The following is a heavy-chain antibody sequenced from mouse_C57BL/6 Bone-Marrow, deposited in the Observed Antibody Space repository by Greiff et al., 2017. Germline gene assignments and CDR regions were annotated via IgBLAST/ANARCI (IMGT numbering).Heavy chain of an antibody. CDR2: IDPSDSYT. Sequence: VQLQQPGAELVKPGASVKLSCKASGYTFTSYWMQWVKQRPGQGLEWIGEIDPSDSYTNYNQKFKGKATLTVDTSSSTAYMQLSSLTSEDSAVYYCARVPGFAYWGQGTLVTVSA. CDR1: GYTFTSYW. V-gene: IGHV1-50*01. J-gene: IGHJ3*01. D-gene: IGHD3-2*02. CDR3: ARVPGFAY.